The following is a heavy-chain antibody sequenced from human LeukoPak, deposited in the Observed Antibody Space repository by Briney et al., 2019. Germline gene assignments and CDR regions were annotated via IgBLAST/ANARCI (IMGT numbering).Heavy chain of an antibody. CDR3: ARGTGEGYSYGRYYFDY. J-gene: IGHJ4*02. Sequence: GASVKVSCKASGYTFTGYYMHWVRQAPGQGLEWMGWINPNSGGTNYAQKFQGRVTMTRDTSISTAYMELSRLRFDDTAVYYGARGTGEGYSYGRYYFDYWGQGTLVTVSS. D-gene: IGHD5-18*01. V-gene: IGHV1-2*02. CDR1: GYTFTGYY. CDR2: INPNSGGT.